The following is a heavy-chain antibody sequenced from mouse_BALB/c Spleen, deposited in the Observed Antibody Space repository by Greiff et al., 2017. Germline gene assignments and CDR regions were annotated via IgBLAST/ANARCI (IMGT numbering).Heavy chain of an antibody. V-gene: IGHV5-6-5*01. CDR2: ISSGGST. Sequence: EVKVVESGGGLVKPGGSLKLSCAASGFTFSSYAMSWVRQTPEKRLEWVASISSGGSTYYPDSVKGRFTISRDNARNILYLQMSSLRSEDTAMYYCAYYGSSYYAMDDWGQGTSVTVSS. D-gene: IGHD1-1*01. CDR1: GFTFSSYA. J-gene: IGHJ4*01. CDR3: AYYGSSYYAMDD.